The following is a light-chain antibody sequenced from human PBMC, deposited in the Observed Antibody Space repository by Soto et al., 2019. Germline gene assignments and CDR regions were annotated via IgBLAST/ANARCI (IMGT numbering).Light chain of an antibody. CDR3: QQYNNWPRT. J-gene: IGKJ1*01. CDR1: QSVSSSY. CDR2: GAS. V-gene: IGKV3-15*01. Sequence: IVLTQSPTPLSLSPGERATLSCRASQSVSSSYLAWYQQKPGQAPRLLIYGASTRATGIPARFSGSGSGTEFTLTISSLQSEDFAVYYCQQYNNWPRTVGQGTKVEIK.